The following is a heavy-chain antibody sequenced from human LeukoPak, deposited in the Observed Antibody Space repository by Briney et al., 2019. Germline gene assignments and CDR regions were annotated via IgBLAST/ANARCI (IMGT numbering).Heavy chain of an antibody. D-gene: IGHD4-17*01. Sequence: RASVKVSCKASGYTFTSYAMHWVRQAPGQRLEWMGWINAGNGNTKYSQKFQGRVTITRDTSASTAYMELSSLRSEDTAVYYCARGGDYGDYFDYWGQGTLVTVSS. CDR2: INAGNGNT. CDR3: ARGGDYGDYFDY. V-gene: IGHV1-3*01. J-gene: IGHJ4*02. CDR1: GYTFTSYA.